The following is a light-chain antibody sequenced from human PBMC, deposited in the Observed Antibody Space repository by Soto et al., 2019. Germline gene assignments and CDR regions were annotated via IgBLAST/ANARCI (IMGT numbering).Light chain of an antibody. V-gene: IGKV1-33*01. Sequence: DIQMTQSPSSLSASVGDRVTITCQASQDISNYLNWYQQKPGKAPKLLIYDASNLETGVPSRFSGSGSGTDFTFTISSLEPEDFAVYYCQQHLSVHTFGQGTKVEIK. CDR1: QDISNY. J-gene: IGKJ1*01. CDR3: QQHLSVHT. CDR2: DAS.